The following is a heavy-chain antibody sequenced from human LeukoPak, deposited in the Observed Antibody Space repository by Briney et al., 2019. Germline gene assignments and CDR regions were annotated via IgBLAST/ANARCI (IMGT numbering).Heavy chain of an antibody. CDR1: GFTFSSYS. CDR2: ISSSSSYI. CDR3: ARKTSTTVVMEYYFDY. J-gene: IGHJ4*02. Sequence: GGSLRLSCPASGFTFSSYSMNWVRQAPGKGLEWVSSISSSSSYIYYEDSVKGRFTISRDNAKNSLYLQMNSLRAEDTAVYYCARKTSTTVVMEYYFDYWGQGTLVTVSS. V-gene: IGHV3-21*01. D-gene: IGHD4-23*01.